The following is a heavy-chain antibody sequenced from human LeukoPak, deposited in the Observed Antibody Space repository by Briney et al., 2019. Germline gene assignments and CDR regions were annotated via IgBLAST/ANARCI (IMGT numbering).Heavy chain of an antibody. CDR1: GDSVSRSDSY. V-gene: IGHV4-39*01. Sequence: TSETLSLTCSASGDSVSRSDSYWDWIRQPPGKGLEWIGTIYYSGRTYYSPSLKSRVTMSVDPSNNQFSLNLRSVTAADTALYYCARRRYYDDSGYLEWGQGTLLSVSS. CDR2: IYYSGRT. D-gene: IGHD3-22*01. CDR3: ARRRYYDDSGYLE. J-gene: IGHJ1*01.